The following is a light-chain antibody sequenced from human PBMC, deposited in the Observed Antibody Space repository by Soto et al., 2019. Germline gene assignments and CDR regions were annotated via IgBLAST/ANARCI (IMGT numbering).Light chain of an antibody. CDR2: GAS. CDR1: QSVTNSF. Sequence: EIVLAQSPGTLSLSPGERATLSCRASQSVTNSFLAWYQQKPGQAPRLLIYGASRRATGIPDRFTGSGSGTDVALTISRLEPEDFAVYYCQQYVSSPWAFGQGTKVEI. J-gene: IGKJ1*01. CDR3: QQYVSSPWA. V-gene: IGKV3-20*01.